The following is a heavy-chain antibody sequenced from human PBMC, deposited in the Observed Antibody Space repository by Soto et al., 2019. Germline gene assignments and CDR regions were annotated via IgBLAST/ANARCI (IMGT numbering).Heavy chain of an antibody. CDR2: ISSSGSTI. Sequence: LRLSCAASGFTFSSYEMNWVRQAPGKGLEWVSYISSSGSTIYYADSVKGRFTISRDNAENSLYLQMNSLRAEDTAVYYCARDRVVVVHWGDSYYGMDVWGQGTTATVSS. CDR1: GFTFSSYE. D-gene: IGHD2-15*01. J-gene: IGHJ6*02. V-gene: IGHV3-48*03. CDR3: ARDRVVVVHWGDSYYGMDV.